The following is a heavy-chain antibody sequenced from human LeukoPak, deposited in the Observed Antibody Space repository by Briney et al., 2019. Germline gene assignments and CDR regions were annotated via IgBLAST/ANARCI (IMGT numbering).Heavy chain of an antibody. CDR3: AKDIGQQLVRGADY. D-gene: IGHD6-13*01. CDR2: ISYDGSNK. V-gene: IGHV3-30*18. J-gene: IGHJ4*02. Sequence: GGSLRLSCAASGFTFSSYGMHWVRQAPGRGLEWVAVISYDGSNKYYADSVKGRFTISRDNSKNTLYLQMNSLRAEDTAVYYCAKDIGQQLVRGADYWGQGTLVTVSS. CDR1: GFTFSSYG.